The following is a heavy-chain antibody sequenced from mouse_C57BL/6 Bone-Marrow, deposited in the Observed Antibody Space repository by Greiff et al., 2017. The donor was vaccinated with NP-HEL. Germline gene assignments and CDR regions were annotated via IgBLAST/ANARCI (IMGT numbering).Heavy chain of an antibody. Sequence: DVQLQESGPGMVKPSQSLSLTCTVTGYSITSGYDWHWIRHFPGNKLEWMGYISYSGSTNYNPSLKSRISITHDTSKNHFFLKLNSVTTEDTATYYCAYGSCYAMDYWGQGTSVTVSS. CDR1: GYSITSGYD. D-gene: IGHD1-1*01. J-gene: IGHJ4*01. CDR2: ISYSGST. CDR3: AYGSCYAMDY. V-gene: IGHV3-1*01.